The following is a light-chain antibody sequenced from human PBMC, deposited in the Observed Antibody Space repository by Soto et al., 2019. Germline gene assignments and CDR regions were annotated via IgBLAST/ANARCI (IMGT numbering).Light chain of an antibody. V-gene: IGLV2-14*01. Sequence: QSALTQPASVSGSPGQSITIACTGTSSDVGVYNYVSWYQHHPGKAPKLMIYEVSNRPSGVSYRFSGSKSGNTASLTISGLQAEDEADYYCSSYTTSSTLVFGGGTKVTVL. CDR3: SSYTTSSTLV. CDR2: EVS. J-gene: IGLJ2*01. CDR1: SSDVGVYNY.